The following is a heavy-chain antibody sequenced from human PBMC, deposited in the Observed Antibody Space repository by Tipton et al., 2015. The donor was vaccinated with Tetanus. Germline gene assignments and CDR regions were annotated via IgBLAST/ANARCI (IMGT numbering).Heavy chain of an antibody. V-gene: IGHV3-21*04. D-gene: IGHD2-15*01. CDR2: ISDSTDYI. Sequence: GSLRLSCAAFRFTFSHYSMTWVRQAPGKGLEWVSSISDSTDYIYYADSVKGRFTISRDNSKNTLFLQMHSLRADDTAVYYCAKPLADRPGSNAFDVWGQGTMVSVSS. J-gene: IGHJ3*01. CDR1: RFTFSHYS. CDR3: AKPLADRPGSNAFDV.